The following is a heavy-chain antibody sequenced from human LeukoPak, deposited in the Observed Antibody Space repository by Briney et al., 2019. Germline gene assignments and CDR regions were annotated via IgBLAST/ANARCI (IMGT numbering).Heavy chain of an antibody. V-gene: IGHV4-61*01. CDR3: AKYGDSWYFDL. CDR2: IYYSGNT. D-gene: IGHD4-17*01. Sequence: SETLSLTCSVSGGSVSSVISYWSWIRQSPGKGLEWIGYIYYSGNTYYNPSLKSRVTMSVDTSKNQLCLKLSAVTAADTAVYYCAKYGDSWYFDLWGRGTLVTVSS. J-gene: IGHJ2*01. CDR1: GGSVSSVISY.